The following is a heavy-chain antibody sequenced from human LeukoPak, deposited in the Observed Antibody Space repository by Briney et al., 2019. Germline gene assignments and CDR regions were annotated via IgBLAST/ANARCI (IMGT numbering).Heavy chain of an antibody. CDR1: GFTFDDYA. J-gene: IGHJ4*02. D-gene: IGHD2-2*02. CDR3: AKDHCSSTSCYTFDY. V-gene: IGHV3-9*01. Sequence: GRSLRLSCAASGFTFDDYAMHWVRQAPGKGLEWVSGISWNSGSIGYEDSVKGRFTISRDNAKNSLYLQMNSLRAEDTALYYCAKDHCSSTSCYTFDYWGQGTLVTVSS. CDR2: ISWNSGSI.